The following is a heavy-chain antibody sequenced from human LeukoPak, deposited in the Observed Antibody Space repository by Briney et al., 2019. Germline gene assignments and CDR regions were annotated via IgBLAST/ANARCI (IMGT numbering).Heavy chain of an antibody. V-gene: IGHV3-23*01. CDR2: ISGSGGST. Sequence: GGSLRLSCAASGFTFSSYAMSWFRQAPGKGLEWVSAISGSGGSTYYADSVKGRFTISRDNSKNTLYLQMNSLRAEDTAVYYCAKNPLGYCSSTSCYTLPVDYWGQGTLVTVSS. CDR1: GFTFSSYA. D-gene: IGHD2-2*01. J-gene: IGHJ4*02. CDR3: AKNPLGYCSSTSCYTLPVDY.